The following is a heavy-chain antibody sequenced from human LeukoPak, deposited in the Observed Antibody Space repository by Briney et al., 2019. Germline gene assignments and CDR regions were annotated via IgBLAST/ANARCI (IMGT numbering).Heavy chain of an antibody. V-gene: IGHV3-73*01. CDR2: IRSKANSYAT. CDR3: ARDSNDYGDYGDWFDP. CDR1: GFTLSGSA. D-gene: IGHD4-17*01. Sequence: GGSLKLSCAASGFTLSGSAMHWVRQASGKGLEWVGRIRSKANSYATAYAASVKGRFTISRDDSKNTAYLQMNSLRAEDTAVYYCARDSNDYGDYGDWFDPWGQGTLVTVSS. J-gene: IGHJ5*02.